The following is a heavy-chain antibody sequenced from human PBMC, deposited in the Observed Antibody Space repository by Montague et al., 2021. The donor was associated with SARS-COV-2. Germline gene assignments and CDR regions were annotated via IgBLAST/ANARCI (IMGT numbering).Heavy chain of an antibody. CDR1: GGSISSSSYY. Sequence: SETLSLTCTVSGGSISSSSYYWGWIRQPPGKGLEWIGSIYYSGSTYYNPSLKSRVTISADTSKNQFSLKLSSVTAADTAVYYCARHGKTRIAMIVVVIGYCDYWGQGTLVTVSS. CDR2: IYYSGST. J-gene: IGHJ4*02. D-gene: IGHD3-22*01. CDR3: ARHGKTRIAMIVVVIGYCDY. V-gene: IGHV4-39*01.